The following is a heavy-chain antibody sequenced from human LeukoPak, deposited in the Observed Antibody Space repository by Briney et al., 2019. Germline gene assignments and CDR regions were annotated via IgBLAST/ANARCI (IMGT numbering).Heavy chain of an antibody. D-gene: IGHD4-17*01. J-gene: IGHJ4*02. V-gene: IGHV3-21*01. CDR2: ISSSKIYM. CDR3: ARAPSTTHYGPFDY. CDR1: GFTFTTYS. Sequence: AGGSLRLSCAASGFTFTTYSMNWVRQAPGKGLEWVSSISSSKIYMYYADSVKGRVTISRDNAKSSLYLQMNSLRAEDTAVYYCARAPSTTHYGPFDYWGPGTLVTVSS.